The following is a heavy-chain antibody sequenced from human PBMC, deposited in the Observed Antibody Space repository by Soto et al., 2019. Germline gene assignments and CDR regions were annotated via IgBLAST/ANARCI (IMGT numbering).Heavy chain of an antibody. D-gene: IGHD3-9*01. J-gene: IGHJ2*01. Sequence: QVQLQQWGAGPLRPLETLSLTCGVSGGSFSGYYWAWIRPSPGQGLEWIGEINDRGSINYNPSLKSRVSISVDTSKNHYSLNLRSVTAADTAVYYCARESHDILTGPPWVWYFDLWGRGTLVTVSS. CDR3: ARESHDILTGPPWVWYFDL. CDR1: GGSFSGYY. V-gene: IGHV4-34*01. CDR2: INDRGSI.